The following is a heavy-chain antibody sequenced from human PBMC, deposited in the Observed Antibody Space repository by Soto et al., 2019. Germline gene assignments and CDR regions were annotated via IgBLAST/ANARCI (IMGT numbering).Heavy chain of an antibody. CDR2: INHSGST. CDR1: GGSFSGYY. CDR3: ARGSHYYDSSGDFDY. D-gene: IGHD3-22*01. V-gene: IGHV4-34*01. Sequence: QVQLQQWGAGLLKPSETLSLTCAVYGGSFSGYYWSWIRQPPGKGLEWIGEINHSGSTNYNPSLKSRVTISVETSKNQFSLKLSSVTAADTAVYYCARGSHYYDSSGDFDYWGQGTLVTVSS. J-gene: IGHJ4*02.